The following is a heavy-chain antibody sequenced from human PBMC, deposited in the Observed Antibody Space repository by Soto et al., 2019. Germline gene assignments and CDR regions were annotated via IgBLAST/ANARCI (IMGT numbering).Heavy chain of an antibody. CDR3: AKMLTYYCSGGSWYYYYYMDV. Sequence: PGGSLRLSCAASGLTLSSYAVSLSLQTPGKGLEWVSAISGSGGSTYYADSVKGRFTISRDNSKNTLYLQMNSLRAEDTAVYYCAKMLTYYCSGGSWYYYYYMDVRGKGPTVTVSS. CDR1: GLTLSSYA. D-gene: IGHD2-15*01. CDR2: ISGSGGST. V-gene: IGHV3-23*01. J-gene: IGHJ6*03.